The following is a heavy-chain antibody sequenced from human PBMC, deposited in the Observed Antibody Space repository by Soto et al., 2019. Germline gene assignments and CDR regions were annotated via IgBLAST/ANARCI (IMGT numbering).Heavy chain of an antibody. CDR3: AGITTFGVVNYGLDV. V-gene: IGHV4-31*02. D-gene: IGHD3-3*01. CDR1: GVSVSGGVSY. CDR2: IYSTGST. J-gene: IGHJ6*02. Sequence: QVRLQESGPGLVQPSQTLSLTCTVSGVSVSGGVSYWGWFRQHSGKGLGWMGYIYSTGSTYYTPSLQSRVSISSDPSQNQFSLKLLSVTAADTAVYYCAGITTFGVVNYGLDVWGQGTKVTVSS.